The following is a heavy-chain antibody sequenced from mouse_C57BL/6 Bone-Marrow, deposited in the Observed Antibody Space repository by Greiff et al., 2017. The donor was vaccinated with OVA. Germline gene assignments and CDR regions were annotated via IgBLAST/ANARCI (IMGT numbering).Heavy chain of an antibody. Sequence: RVEPGASVKIPCKASGYTFTDYNMDWVKQSHGKSLEWIGDINPNNGGTIYNQKFKGKATLTVDKSSSTAYMELRSLTSEDTAVYYCAREAYYSFAYWGQGTLVTVSA. V-gene: IGHV1-18*01. J-gene: IGHJ3*01. D-gene: IGHD2-10*01. CDR3: AREAYYSFAY. CDR2: INPNNGGT. CDR1: GYTFTDYN.